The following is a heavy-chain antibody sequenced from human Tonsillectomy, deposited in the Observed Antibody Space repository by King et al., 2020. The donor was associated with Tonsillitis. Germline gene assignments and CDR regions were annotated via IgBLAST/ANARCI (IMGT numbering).Heavy chain of an antibody. CDR2: IYTGNFDT. CDR1: GYTFTSYW. V-gene: IGHV5-51*01. J-gene: IGHJ4*02. CDR3: ARRSTGCYSDFDD. Sequence: VQLVESGAEVKKPGESLKISCQGSGYTFTSYWIAWVRQMPGKGLELMGIIYTGNFDTKYNPSFQGQVTISADKSINTAYLQWNSLKASDTAMYFCARRSTGCYSDFDDWGQGTLVTVSS. D-gene: IGHD2-2*01.